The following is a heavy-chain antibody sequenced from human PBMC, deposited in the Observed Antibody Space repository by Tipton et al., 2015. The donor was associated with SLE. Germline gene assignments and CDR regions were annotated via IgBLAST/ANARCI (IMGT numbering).Heavy chain of an antibody. D-gene: IGHD3-22*01. V-gene: IGHV3-53*05. J-gene: IGHJ6*02. CDR2: ISGSGYNT. Sequence: SLRLSCVASGFTVGRHYMDWVRQAPGKGLEWVSSISGSGYNTYYADSVKGRFSISRDNAKNILYLQMNSLRPEDTAVYYCARVGSPLLRHYYTMDVWGQGTTVTVSS. CDR1: GFTVGRHY. CDR3: ARVGSPLLRHYYTMDV.